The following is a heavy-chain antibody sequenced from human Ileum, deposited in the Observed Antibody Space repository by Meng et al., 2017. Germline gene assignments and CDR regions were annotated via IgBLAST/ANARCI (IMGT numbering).Heavy chain of an antibody. D-gene: IGHD5-18*01. CDR1: GLTFSDHF. J-gene: IGHJ3*02. V-gene: IGHV3-72*01. Sequence: GGSLRLSCAASGLTFSDHFLDWVRQAPGKGLEWVGRSRNRAHRYTTEYAASVKGRFTISRDDSKNSLYLQMNSLKTEDTAVYYCARDMSCAAKIGTTAFDIWGQGTMVTVSS. CDR2: SRNRAHRYTT. CDR3: ARDMSCAAKIGTTAFDI.